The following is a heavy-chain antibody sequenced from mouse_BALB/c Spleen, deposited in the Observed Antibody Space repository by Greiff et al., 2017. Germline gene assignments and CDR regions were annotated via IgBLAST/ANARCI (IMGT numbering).Heavy chain of an antibody. CDR2: IWAGGST. CDR1: GFSLTSYG. D-gene: IGHD1-1*01. J-gene: IGHJ4*01. V-gene: IGHV2-9*02. Sequence: VKLMESGPGLVAPSQSLSITCTVSGFSLTSYGVHWVRQPPGKGLEWLGVIWAGGSTNYNSALMSRLSISKDNSKSQVFLKMNSLQTDDTAMYYCARWTTVTYYAMDYWGQGTSVTVSS. CDR3: ARWTTVTYYAMDY.